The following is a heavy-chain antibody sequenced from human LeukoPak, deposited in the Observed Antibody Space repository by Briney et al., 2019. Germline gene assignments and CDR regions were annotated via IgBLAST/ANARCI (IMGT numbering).Heavy chain of an antibody. Sequence: PGGSLRLSCAASGFTFSDYYMSWIRQAPGKGLEWVSYISSSGSTIYYADSVKGRFTISRDNAKNSLYLQMNSLRAEDMALYYCAKDTRPLLYPAGWFDPWGQGTLVTVSS. CDR3: AKDTRPLLYPAGWFDP. D-gene: IGHD2-2*02. CDR1: GFTFSDYY. CDR2: ISSSGSTI. V-gene: IGHV3-11*01. J-gene: IGHJ5*02.